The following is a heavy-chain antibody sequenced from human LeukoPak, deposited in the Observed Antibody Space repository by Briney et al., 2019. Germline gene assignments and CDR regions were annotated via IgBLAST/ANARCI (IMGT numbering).Heavy chain of an antibody. CDR1: GYNFANYW. Sequence: GESLKISCKGSGYNFANYWIGWVRQMPGKGLEWVGIIFPGDSDARYSPSFQGQVTISADKSISTAYLQWSSLKASDTAMYYCARRPGRYYYDSSGYDYWGQGTLVTVSS. D-gene: IGHD3-22*01. CDR3: ARRPGRYYYDSSGYDY. V-gene: IGHV5-51*01. CDR2: IFPGDSDA. J-gene: IGHJ4*02.